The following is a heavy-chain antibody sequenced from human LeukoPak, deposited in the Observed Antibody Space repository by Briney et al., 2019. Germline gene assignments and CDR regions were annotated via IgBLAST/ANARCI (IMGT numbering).Heavy chain of an antibody. J-gene: IGHJ3*02. D-gene: IGHD1-14*01. V-gene: IGHV2-70*04. CDR1: GFSLTTSGMR. CDR3: ARTSNRDAFDI. CDR2: IDWDDDK. Sequence: SGPALVQPTQALTLTCTFSGFSLTTSGMRVSWIRQPPGKALEWLARIDWDDDKFYSTSLKTRLTISKDTSKNQVVLTMTNMDPVDTATYYCARTSNRDAFDIWGQGTMVTVSS.